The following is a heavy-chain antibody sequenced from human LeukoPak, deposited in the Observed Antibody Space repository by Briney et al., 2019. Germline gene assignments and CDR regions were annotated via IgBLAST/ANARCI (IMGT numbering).Heavy chain of an antibody. J-gene: IGHJ4*02. CDR1: GYTFTSYA. CDR2: INTNTGNP. Sequence: GASVKVSCKASGYTFTSYAINWVRQAPGQGLEWMGWINTNTGNPTYAQGFTGRFVFSLDTSVSTAYLQISSLKAEDTAVYYCARDPLVATPVRFDYWGQGTLVTVSS. D-gene: IGHD5-12*01. V-gene: IGHV7-4-1*02. CDR3: ARDPLVATPVRFDY.